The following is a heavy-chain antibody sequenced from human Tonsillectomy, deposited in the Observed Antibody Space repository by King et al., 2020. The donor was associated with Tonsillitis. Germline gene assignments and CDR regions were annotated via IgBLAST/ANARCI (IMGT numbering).Heavy chain of an antibody. V-gene: IGHV3-21*01. CDR3: ARDVIAAGSNDEGYFYYYGMDV. D-gene: IGHD2/OR15-2a*01. J-gene: IGHJ6*02. CDR2: ISSSSSYI. Sequence: EVQLVESGGGLVKPGGSLRLSCAASGFTFSSYSMNWVRQAPGKGLEWVSSISSSSSYIYYADSVQGRFTISSDNDKNSLSLQMNSLRAEDTAVYYCARDVIAAGSNDEGYFYYYGMDVWGQETTVTVSS. CDR1: GFTFSSYS.